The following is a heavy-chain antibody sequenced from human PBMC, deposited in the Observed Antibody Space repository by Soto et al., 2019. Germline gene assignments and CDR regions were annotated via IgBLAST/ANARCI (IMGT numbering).Heavy chain of an antibody. Sequence: EVQLLESGGGLVQPGGSPRLSCAASGFTFSSYAMNWVRQAPGKGLEWVSAISGSGGSTYYADSVKGRFTISRDNSKNTLYLQMNSLRAEDTAVYYCAKEVYCSSTSCYYYMDVWGKGTTVTVSS. J-gene: IGHJ6*03. V-gene: IGHV3-23*01. D-gene: IGHD2-2*01. CDR3: AKEVYCSSTSCYYYMDV. CDR1: GFTFSSYA. CDR2: ISGSGGST.